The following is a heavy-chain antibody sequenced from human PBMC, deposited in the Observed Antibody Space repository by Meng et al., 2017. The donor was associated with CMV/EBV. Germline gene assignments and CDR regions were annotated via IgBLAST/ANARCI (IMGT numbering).Heavy chain of an antibody. CDR2: IFYNGST. D-gene: IGHD2-2*02. CDR3: ARVRVLPNRGTKLLYLNWFDP. CDR1: GGSISGYY. Sequence: GSLRLSCTVAGGSISGYYWSWIRQPPGKGLEWVGYIFYNGSTEYNPFLSSRVSISLDTSKNQFSLKLSSVTAADTAVYYCARVRVLPNRGTKLLYLNWFDPWGQGTLVTVSS. J-gene: IGHJ5*02. V-gene: IGHV4-59*12.